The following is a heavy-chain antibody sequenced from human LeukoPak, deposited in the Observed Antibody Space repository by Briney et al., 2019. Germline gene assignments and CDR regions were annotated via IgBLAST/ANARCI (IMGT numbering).Heavy chain of an antibody. V-gene: IGHV3-20*04. D-gene: IGHD5-18*01. J-gene: IGHJ4*02. Sequence: GGSVRLSCAASGFTFDDYGMSWVRQAPGKGLVWVSGINWNGGSTGYADSVKGRFTISRDNAKNSLYLQMNSLRAEDTALYYCARELTPWSSYGSLDYWGQGTLVTVSS. CDR3: ARELTPWSSYGSLDY. CDR1: GFTFDDYG. CDR2: INWNGGST.